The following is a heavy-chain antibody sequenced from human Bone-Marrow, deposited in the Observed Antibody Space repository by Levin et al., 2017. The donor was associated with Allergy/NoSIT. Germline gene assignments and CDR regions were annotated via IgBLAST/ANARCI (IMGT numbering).Heavy chain of an antibody. CDR1: GFTFSSSA. V-gene: IGHV3-23*01. CDR3: AKGAGWVAGAVALI. J-gene: IGHJ4*02. D-gene: IGHD6-19*01. CDR2: ISGSGTST. Sequence: LSLTCAASGFTFSSSAMSWVRQAPGKGLDWVSAISGSGTSTYYADSVKGRFTISRDNSMTTLYLQMNSLRAEDTAVYYCAKGAGWVAGAVALIWGQGTLVTVSS.